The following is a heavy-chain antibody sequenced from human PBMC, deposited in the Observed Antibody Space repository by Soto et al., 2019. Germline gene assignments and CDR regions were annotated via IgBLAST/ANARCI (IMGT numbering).Heavy chain of an antibody. CDR2: IDKVGTDS. J-gene: IGHJ6*03. D-gene: IGHD3-10*01. CDR3: ARGWFGQDF. V-gene: IGHV3-74*01. CDR1: EFTFSGRS. Sequence: EVQLVESGGGLVQPGGSLRLSCAASEFTFSGRSVHWVRQAPGKGLVWVSGIDKVGTDSTYANSVKGRFTSSRDNAKNPVYLQMNSLRVEDTAVYYCARGWFGQDFWGKGTTVTVSS.